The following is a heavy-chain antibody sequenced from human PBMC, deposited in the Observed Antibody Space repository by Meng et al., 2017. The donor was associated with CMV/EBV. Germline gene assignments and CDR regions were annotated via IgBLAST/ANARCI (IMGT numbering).Heavy chain of an antibody. Sequence: ASVKVSCKASGYTFTGYYMHWVRQAPGQGLEWMGWINPNSGGTNYAQKFQGRVTMTRDTSISTAYMELSRLRSDDTAVYYCARVCLDWTTRPIEYFDYWGQGTLVTVSS. CDR2: INPNSGGT. J-gene: IGHJ4*02. CDR1: GYTFTGYY. CDR3: ARVCLDWTTRPIEYFDY. D-gene: IGHD1-1*01. V-gene: IGHV1-2*02.